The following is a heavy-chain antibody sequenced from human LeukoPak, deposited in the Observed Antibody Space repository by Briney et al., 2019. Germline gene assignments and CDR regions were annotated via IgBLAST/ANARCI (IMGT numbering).Heavy chain of an antibody. D-gene: IGHD3-9*01. V-gene: IGHV3-23*01. J-gene: IGHJ6*03. CDR2: ISGSGSLT. Sequence: GGSLRLSCAASGFTFSDCGMSWVRQAPGKGLEWVAAISGSGSLTYYADSLEGRFTISRDNSKNTLYLQMNSLRAEDTAVYYCAKDLGTYYDILTGYVNYYFYMDVWGKGTTVTISS. CDR3: AKDLGTYYDILTGYVNYYFYMDV. CDR1: GFTFSDCG.